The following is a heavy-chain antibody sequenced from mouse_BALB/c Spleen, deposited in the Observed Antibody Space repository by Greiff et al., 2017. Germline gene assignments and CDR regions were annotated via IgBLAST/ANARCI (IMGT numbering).Heavy chain of an antibody. CDR1: GYTFTDYN. CDR3: ARTDYDGFAY. Sequence: EVQLQQSGPELVKPGASVKISCKASGYTFTDYNMHWVKQSHGKSLEWIGYIYPYNGGTGYNQKFKSKATLTVDNSSSTAYMELRSLTSEDSAVYYCARTDYDGFAYWGQGTLVTVSA. V-gene: IGHV1S29*02. D-gene: IGHD2-4*01. CDR2: IYPYNGGT. J-gene: IGHJ3*01.